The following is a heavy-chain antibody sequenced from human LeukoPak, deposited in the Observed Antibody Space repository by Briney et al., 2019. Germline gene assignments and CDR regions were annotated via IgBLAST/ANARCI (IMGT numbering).Heavy chain of an antibody. CDR3: ARLAVAGTRILDY. J-gene: IGHJ4*02. CDR1: GGTFSSYA. Sequence: ASVKVSCKASGGTFSSYAISWVRQAPGQGLEWMGRIIPILGIANYAQKFQGRVTITADKSTSTAYMELSSLRSEDTAVYYCARLAVAGTRILDYWGQGTLVTVSS. D-gene: IGHD6-19*01. CDR2: IIPILGIA. V-gene: IGHV1-69*04.